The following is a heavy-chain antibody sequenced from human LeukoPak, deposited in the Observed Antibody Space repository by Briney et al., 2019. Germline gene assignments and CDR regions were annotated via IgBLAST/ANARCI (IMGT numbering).Heavy chain of an antibody. CDR1: GFTFDXXX. J-gene: IGHJ4*02. CDR2: XSGDGGST. D-gene: IGHD3-3*01. CDR3: AKAAYYDFWSGSSPDY. Sequence: GGSLRLSCXASGFTFDXXXXXXVRQAPGXXXXXXXXXSGDGGSTXXADSVXXXXXXXRDNSKNSLYLQMNSLRTEDTALYYCAKAAYYDFWSGSSPDYWGQGTLVTVSS. V-gene: IGHV3-43*02.